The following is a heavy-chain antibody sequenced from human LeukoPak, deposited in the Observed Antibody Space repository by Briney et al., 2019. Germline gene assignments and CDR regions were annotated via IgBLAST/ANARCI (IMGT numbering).Heavy chain of an antibody. V-gene: IGHV4-59*08. CDR1: GGSISSYY. J-gene: IGHJ5*02. Sequence: SETLSLTCTVSGGSISSYYWSWIRQPPGKGLEWIGYIYYSGSTNYNPSLKSRVTISVDTSKNQFSLKLGSVTAADTAVYYCARLSVAVAGTGDWFDPWGQGTLVTVSS. CDR3: ARLSVAVAGTGDWFDP. CDR2: IYYSGST. D-gene: IGHD6-19*01.